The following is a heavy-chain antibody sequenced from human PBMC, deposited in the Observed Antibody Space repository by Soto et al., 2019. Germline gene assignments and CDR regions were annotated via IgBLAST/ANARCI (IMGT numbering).Heavy chain of an antibody. J-gene: IGHJ4*02. Sequence: ASVKVSCKASGYTFTGYYMHWVRQAPGQGLEWMGWINPNSGGTNYAQKFQGWVTMTRDTSISTAYMELSRLRSDDTAVYYCARDSGYGRGGYDFDYWGQGTLVTVSS. V-gene: IGHV1-2*04. CDR2: INPNSGGT. CDR3: ARDSGYGRGGYDFDY. CDR1: GYTFTGYY. D-gene: IGHD5-12*01.